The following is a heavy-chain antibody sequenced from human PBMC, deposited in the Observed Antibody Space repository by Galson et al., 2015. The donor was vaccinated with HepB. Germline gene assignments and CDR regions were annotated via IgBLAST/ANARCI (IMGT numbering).Heavy chain of an antibody. CDR3: AKDLYPYLGELSHLMDV. CDR2: MNPNSGNT. V-gene: IGHV1-8*01. Sequence: SVKVSCKASGYTFTSYDINWVRQAPGKGLEWMGWMNPNSGNTGYAQKFQGRVTMTRNTSISTTYMELSSLISEDTAVYYCAKDLYPYLGELSHLMDVWGKGTTVTVSS. J-gene: IGHJ6*03. CDR1: GYTFTSYD. D-gene: IGHD3-16*02.